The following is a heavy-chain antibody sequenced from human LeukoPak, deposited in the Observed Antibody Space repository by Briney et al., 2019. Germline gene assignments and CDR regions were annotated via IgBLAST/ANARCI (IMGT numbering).Heavy chain of an antibody. D-gene: IGHD4-23*01. CDR1: GVTFSSYW. CDR2: IKEDGSEK. J-gene: IGHJ6*03. CDR3: ARYGGNSVYYYYMDV. V-gene: IGHV3-7*01. Sequence: GGSLRLSCAASGVTFSSYWMSWVRQAPGKGLEWVANIKEDGSEKYYVDSVKGRFTISRDNAKNSLYLQMNSLRAEDTAVYYCARYGGNSVYYYYMDVWGKGTTVTVSS.